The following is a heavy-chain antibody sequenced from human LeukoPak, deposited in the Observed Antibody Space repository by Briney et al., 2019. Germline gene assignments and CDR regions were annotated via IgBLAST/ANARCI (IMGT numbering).Heavy chain of an antibody. CDR3: ARGSLGYCDSTSCFTQFDY. J-gene: IGHJ4*02. CDR1: GFTFSSSA. CDR2: ISYDGSNK. D-gene: IGHD2-2*02. V-gene: IGHV3-30*04. Sequence: GGSLRLSCAASGFTFSSSAIHWVCQAPGKGLEWVAVISYDGSNKNYADSVKGRFTISRDNSKNTLYLQMNSLRAEDTAVYYCARGSLGYCDSTSCFTQFDYWGQGTLVTVSS.